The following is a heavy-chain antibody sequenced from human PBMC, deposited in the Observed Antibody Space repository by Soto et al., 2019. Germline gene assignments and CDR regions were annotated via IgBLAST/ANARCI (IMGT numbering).Heavy chain of an antibody. CDR3: ARVTGYYAPDY. CDR2: ITTDNGKT. J-gene: IGHJ4*02. V-gene: IGHV1-18*01. CDR1: GYTFTNYG. D-gene: IGHD3-9*01. Sequence: ASVKVSCKTSGYTFTNYGISWVRQAPGQGLEWMGWITTDNGKTTYAQKFQGRVTMTRDTSTSTAYMELSSLRSEDTAVYYCARVTGYYAPDYWGQGTLVTVSS.